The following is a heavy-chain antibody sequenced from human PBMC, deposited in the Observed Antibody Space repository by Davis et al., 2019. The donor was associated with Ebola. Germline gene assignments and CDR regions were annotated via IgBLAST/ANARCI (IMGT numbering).Heavy chain of an antibody. CDR1: GFTFSDYY. CDR3: AKDMGGYCSGGSYHGGWFDP. J-gene: IGHJ5*02. V-gene: IGHV3-11*05. D-gene: IGHD2-15*01. CDR2: ISSSSSYT. Sequence: GGSLRLSCAASGFTFSDYYMSWIRQAPGKGLEWVSYISSSSSYTNYADSVKGRFTISRDNSKNTLYLQMNSLRAEDTAVYYCAKDMGGYCSGGSYHGGWFDPWGQGTLVTVSS.